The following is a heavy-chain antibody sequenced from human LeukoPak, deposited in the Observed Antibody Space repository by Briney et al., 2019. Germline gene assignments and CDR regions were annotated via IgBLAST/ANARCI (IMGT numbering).Heavy chain of an antibody. CDR1: GFTFSSYG. Sequence: PGGSLRLSCAASGFTFSSYGMHWVRQAPGKGLEWVAVISYDGSNKYYADSVKGRFTISRDNSKNTLYLQMNSLRAEDTAVYYCAKSNGGSYDILTGYYHFDYWGQGTLVTVSS. CDR3: AKSNGGSYDILTGYYHFDY. J-gene: IGHJ4*02. V-gene: IGHV3-30*18. D-gene: IGHD3-9*01. CDR2: ISYDGSNK.